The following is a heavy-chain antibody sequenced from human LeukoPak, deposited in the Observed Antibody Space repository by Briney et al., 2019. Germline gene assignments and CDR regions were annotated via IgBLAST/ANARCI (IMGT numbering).Heavy chain of an antibody. CDR2: MYSGGST. D-gene: IGHD1-26*01. CDR1: GFSLNNHY. J-gene: IGHJ4*02. CDR3: ARERLGPTGGE. V-gene: IGHV3-66*01. Sequence: GGCLRLSCAVAGFSLNNHYVSWVRQAPGKGRGWVSVMYSGGSTYYADSVKGRFTISRDNSKNTVYLQMYSLRAEDTAVYYCARERLGPTGGEWRQGTLVPVSS.